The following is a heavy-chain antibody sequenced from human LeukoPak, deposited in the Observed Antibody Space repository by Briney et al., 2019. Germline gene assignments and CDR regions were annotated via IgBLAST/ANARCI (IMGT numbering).Heavy chain of an antibody. D-gene: IGHD6-19*01. Sequence: TGGSLRLSCAASEFAFSVYEMYWVRQAPGKGLEWVSYISSSGGTRYYADSVKGRFTISRDNAKNSRYLQMNSLRAEDTAVYYCTTLTVASSFDYWGQGALVTVSS. CDR1: EFAFSVYE. CDR2: ISSSGGTR. CDR3: TTLTVASSFDY. J-gene: IGHJ4*02. V-gene: IGHV3-48*03.